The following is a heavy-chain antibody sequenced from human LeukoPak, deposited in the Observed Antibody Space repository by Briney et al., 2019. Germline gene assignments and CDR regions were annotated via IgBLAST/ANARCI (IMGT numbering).Heavy chain of an antibody. Sequence: SETLSLTCNVSGYSISRAYYWGWIRQSPEKGLEWIATIHYTGSTYYNPSFKSRVTISVDTSKNQFSVRLTSVTAADTAVYYCARGFLETNYDYWGQGTLVTVSS. J-gene: IGHJ4*02. CDR1: GYSISRAYY. CDR2: IHYTGST. V-gene: IGHV4-38-2*02. D-gene: IGHD3-3*01. CDR3: ARGFLETNYDY.